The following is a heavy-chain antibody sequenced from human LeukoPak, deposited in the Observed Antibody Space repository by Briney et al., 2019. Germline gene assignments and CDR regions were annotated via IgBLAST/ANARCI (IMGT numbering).Heavy chain of an antibody. Sequence: PSETLSLTCAVYGGSFSGYYWSWIRQPPGKGLEWIGEINQSGNTNSNPSLKSPLTKSVDPPKYQFSLKLSSVTAAVTAVYYCARGGYNSRRDNWFYPWGPGTLVTVSS. J-gene: IGHJ5*02. CDR2: INQSGNT. CDR3: ARGGYNSRRDNWFYP. D-gene: IGHD5-12*01. V-gene: IGHV4-34*01. CDR1: GGSFSGYY.